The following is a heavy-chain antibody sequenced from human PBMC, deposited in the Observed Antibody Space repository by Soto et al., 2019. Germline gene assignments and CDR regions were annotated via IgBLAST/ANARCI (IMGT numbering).Heavy chain of an antibody. V-gene: IGHV4-4*07. CDR1: GGSINTFY. D-gene: IGHD5-12*01. CDR2: IFSSGST. J-gene: IGHJ4*02. Sequence: SETLSLTCTVSGGSINTFYWSWFRQPAGNGLEWIGLIFSSGSTSFNPSLESRVAMSVDTSKNHFSLNLSSVTAADMAVYYCAREGSYSAYNFAHGIQLWSFDFWGQGALVTVPQ. CDR3: AREGSYSAYNFAHGIQLWSFDF.